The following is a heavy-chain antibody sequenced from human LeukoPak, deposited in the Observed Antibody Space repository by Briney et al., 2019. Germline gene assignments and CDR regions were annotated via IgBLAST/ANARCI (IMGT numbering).Heavy chain of an antibody. CDR2: INHSGST. V-gene: IGHV4-34*01. Sequence: SETLSLTCAVYGGSFSGYYWSWIRQPPGKGLEWIGEINHSGSTNYNPSLKSRVTISVDTSKNQFSLKLSSVTAADTAVYYCARVGSGSYYTDYWGQGTLVTVSS. CDR3: ARVGSGSYYTDY. CDR1: GGSFSGYY. D-gene: IGHD1-26*01. J-gene: IGHJ4*02.